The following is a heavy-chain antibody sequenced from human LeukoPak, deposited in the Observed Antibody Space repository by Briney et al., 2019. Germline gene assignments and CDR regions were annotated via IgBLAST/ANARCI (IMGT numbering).Heavy chain of an antibody. CDR3: ARDTSIEGKYYYGSGSYYIVDYYYMDV. D-gene: IGHD3-10*01. V-gene: IGHV3-21*01. Sequence: PGGSLRLSCAASGFTFSSYSMNWVRQAPGKGLEWVSSISSSSSYIYYADSVKGRFTISRDNAKNSLYLQMNSLRAEDTAVYYCARDTSIEGKYYYGSGSYYIVDYYYMDVWGKGTTVTVSS. J-gene: IGHJ6*03. CDR2: ISSSSSYI. CDR1: GFTFSSYS.